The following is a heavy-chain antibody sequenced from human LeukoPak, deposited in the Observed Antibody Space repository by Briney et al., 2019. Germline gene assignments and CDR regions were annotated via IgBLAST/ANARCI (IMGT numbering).Heavy chain of an antibody. Sequence: PGGSLRLSCAASGFTFSSYNMNWVRQAPGQGLEWISYISSSSSTIYYADSVKGRFTISRDNSKNTLYLQMNSLRAEDTAVYYCARDTTVVTAFDIWGQGTMVTVSS. CDR3: ARDTTVVTAFDI. CDR2: ISSSSSTI. CDR1: GFTFSSYN. D-gene: IGHD4-23*01. V-gene: IGHV3-48*01. J-gene: IGHJ3*02.